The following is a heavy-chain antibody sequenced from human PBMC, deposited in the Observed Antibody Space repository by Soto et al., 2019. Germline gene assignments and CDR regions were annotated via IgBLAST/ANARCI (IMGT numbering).Heavy chain of an antibody. Sequence: QVQLQESGSGLVKPSQSLSLTCTVSGVSLNTADTWWSWIRQSPGKGLEFIGNYTSGGRTYYAASFRSRVIISADTSNSQFSLKLSSVTVADTAVYFCVRSRQMESGNDYGLDVWGQGTTVTVSS. J-gene: IGHJ6*02. CDR2: YTSGGRT. CDR3: VRSRQMESGNDYGLDV. D-gene: IGHD1-1*01. CDR1: GVSLNTADTW. V-gene: IGHV4-30-4*01.